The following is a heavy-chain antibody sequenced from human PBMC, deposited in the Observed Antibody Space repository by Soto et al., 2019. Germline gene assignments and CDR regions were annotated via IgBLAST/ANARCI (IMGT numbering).Heavy chain of an antibody. V-gene: IGHV6-1*01. Sequence: SQTLSLTCAIPGDSVSSNSAAWNWIRQSPSRGLEWLGRTYYRSKWYNDFAVSVKSRITINPDTSKNQFSLQLNSVTPEDTAVYYCARVSSGWYQGYYYYGMDVWGQGTTVTVSS. D-gene: IGHD6-19*01. CDR2: TYYRSKWYN. J-gene: IGHJ6*02. CDR1: GDSVSSNSAA. CDR3: ARVSSGWYQGYYYYGMDV.